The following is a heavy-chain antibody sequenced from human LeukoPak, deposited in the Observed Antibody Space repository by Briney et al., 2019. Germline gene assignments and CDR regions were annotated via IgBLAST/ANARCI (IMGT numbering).Heavy chain of an antibody. CDR3: ARAPSFGVVDY. CDR1: RLTFSSYA. D-gene: IGHD3-3*01. V-gene: IGHV3-33*08. CDR2: IWYDGSNK. J-gene: IGHJ4*02. Sequence: GRSLSLSCALARLTFSSYAMSWVRQAPGKGLEWVAVIWYDGSNKYYADSVKGRFTMSRDNSKNTLYLQINSLRAEDTAVNYCARAPSFGVVDYWGEGTLVTVSS.